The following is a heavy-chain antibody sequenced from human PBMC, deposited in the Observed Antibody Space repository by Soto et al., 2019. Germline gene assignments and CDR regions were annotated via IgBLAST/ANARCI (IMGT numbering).Heavy chain of an antibody. D-gene: IGHD4-17*01. Sequence: GWSLRLSWAASGFTFSSYAMHWVRQAPGKGLEWVAVISYDGSNKYYEDSVRGRFTISRDNSKNMLYLQMNSLRAEDTAVYYCAKGLYGEHSFYFYALDVWGQGTPVTVSS. J-gene: IGHJ6*02. CDR2: ISYDGSNK. CDR3: AKGLYGEHSFYFYALDV. CDR1: GFTFSSYA. V-gene: IGHV3-30*14.